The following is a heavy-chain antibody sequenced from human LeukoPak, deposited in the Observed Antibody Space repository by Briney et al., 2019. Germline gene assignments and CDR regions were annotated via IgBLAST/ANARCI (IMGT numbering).Heavy chain of an antibody. D-gene: IGHD3-22*01. V-gene: IGHV4-39*01. CDR2: IYYSGSI. Sequence: PSETLSFPCTVFGASITSSRYAWGWIRQPPGKGLEWIAIIYYSGSIHYNPSLKSRVTISVDTSKKQLSLKLSSVTAADTAMYYCARNSTYYYDRSTYSYFDDWGQGTLVTVSS. CDR3: ARNSTYYYDRSTYSYFDD. CDR1: GASITSSRYA. J-gene: IGHJ4*02.